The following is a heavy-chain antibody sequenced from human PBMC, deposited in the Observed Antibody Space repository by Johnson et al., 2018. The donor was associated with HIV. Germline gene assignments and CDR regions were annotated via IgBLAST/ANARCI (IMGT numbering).Heavy chain of an antibody. J-gene: IGHJ3*02. CDR3: ARDQTIQLWSDAFDI. V-gene: IGHV3-11*04. Sequence: VQLVESGGGLVKPGGSLRLSCAASGFTFSDYYMSWIRQAPGKGLEWVSYISSSGSTTYYADSVKGRFTISRDNAKNSLYRQRNSLRAEDTAVYYCARDQTIQLWSDAFDIWGRGTMVTVSS. D-gene: IGHD5-18*01. CDR1: GFTFSDYY. CDR2: ISSSGSTT.